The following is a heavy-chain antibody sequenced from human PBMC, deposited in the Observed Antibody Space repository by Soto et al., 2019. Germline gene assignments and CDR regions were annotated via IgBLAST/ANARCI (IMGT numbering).Heavy chain of an antibody. V-gene: IGHV1-46*01. J-gene: IGHJ4*02. Sequence: ASVKVSCKASGYTFTGYYMHWVRQAPGQGLEWMGIINPSGGSTSYAQKFQGRVTMTRDTSTSTVYMELSSLRSEDTAVYYCARDRNSYGPKYYFDYWGQGTLVTVSS. D-gene: IGHD5-18*01. CDR1: GYTFTGYY. CDR2: INPSGGST. CDR3: ARDRNSYGPKYYFDY.